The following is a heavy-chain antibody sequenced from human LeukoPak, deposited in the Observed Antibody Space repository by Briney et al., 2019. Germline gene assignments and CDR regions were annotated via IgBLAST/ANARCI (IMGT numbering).Heavy chain of an antibody. J-gene: IGHJ3*02. CDR1: GYTFTGYY. Sequence: ASVKVSCKASGYTFTGYYMHWVRQAPGQGLEWMGWINPNNGGTNYAQKFQGRVTMTRDTSISTAYMELSRLRSDDTAVYYCARGGTMVRGVVAAFDIWGQGTMVTVSS. CDR3: ARGGTMVRGVVAAFDI. CDR2: INPNNGGT. D-gene: IGHD3-10*01. V-gene: IGHV1-2*02.